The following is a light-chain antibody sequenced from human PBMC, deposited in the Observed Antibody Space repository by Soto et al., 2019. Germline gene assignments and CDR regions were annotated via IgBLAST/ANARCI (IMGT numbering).Light chain of an antibody. J-gene: IGLJ2*01. CDR1: SSDVGGYDS. V-gene: IGLV2-14*01. CDR3: SWYSSTTALVV. CDR2: EVS. Sequence: QSVLTQPASVSGSPGQSITISCTGTSSDVGGYDSVSWYQQHPGKAPKLLVYEVSNRPSGVSSRFSGSKSGNTAALTISGPKAEDEDDYSCSWYSSTTALVVFGGGTQLTVL.